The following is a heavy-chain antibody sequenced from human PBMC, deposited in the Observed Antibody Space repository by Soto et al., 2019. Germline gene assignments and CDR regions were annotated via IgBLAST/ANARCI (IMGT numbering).Heavy chain of an antibody. D-gene: IGHD3-3*01. CDR1: GYTFTSYG. CDR3: ARDHGLNDFWSGYSRWFDP. Sequence: GASVKVSCKASGYTFTSYGISWVRQAPGQGLEWMGWISAYNGNTSYAQKLQGRVTMTTDTSTSTAYMELRSLRSDDTAVYYCARDHGLNDFWSGYSRWFDPWGQGTLVTVSS. J-gene: IGHJ5*02. CDR2: ISAYNGNT. V-gene: IGHV1-18*04.